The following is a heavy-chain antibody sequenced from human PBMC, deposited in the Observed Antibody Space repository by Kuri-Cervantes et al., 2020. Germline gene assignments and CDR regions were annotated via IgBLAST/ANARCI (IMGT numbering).Heavy chain of an antibody. V-gene: IGHV3-23*01. D-gene: IGHD2-15*01. J-gene: IGHJ4*02. CDR1: GFTFSSYS. Sequence: GESLKISCAASGFTFSSYSMNWVRQAPGKGLEWVSAIRGSGGSTYYADSVKGRFTISRDNSKNTLYLQMNSLRAEDTAVYYCAKVVDFDYWGQGTLVTSPQ. CDR2: IRGSGGST. CDR3: AKVVDFDY.